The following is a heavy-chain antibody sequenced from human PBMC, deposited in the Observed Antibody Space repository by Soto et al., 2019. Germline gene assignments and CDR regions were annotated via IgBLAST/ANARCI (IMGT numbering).Heavy chain of an antibody. V-gene: IGHV3-33*01. CDR2: IWYDGSNK. J-gene: IGHJ6*02. CDR1: GFTFSSYG. CDR3: ARDLRWGIVAPHQVGMDV. D-gene: IGHD1-26*01. Sequence: HPGGSLRLSCAASGFTFSSYGMHWVRQAPGKGLEWVAVIWYDGSNKYYADSVKGRFTISRDNSKNTLYLQMNSLRAEDTAVYYCARDLRWGIVAPHQVGMDVWGQGTTVTVSS.